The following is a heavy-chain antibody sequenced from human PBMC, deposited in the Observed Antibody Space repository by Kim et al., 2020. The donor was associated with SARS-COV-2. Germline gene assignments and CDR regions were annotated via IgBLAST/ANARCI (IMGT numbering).Heavy chain of an antibody. J-gene: IGHJ5*02. CDR1: GGSFSGYY. D-gene: IGHD6-13*01. CDR2: INHSGST. Sequence: SETLSLTCAVYGGSFSGYYWSWIRQPPGKGLEWIGEINHSGSTNYNPSLKSRVTISVDTSKNQFSLKLSSVTAADTAVYYCARFGIAAAGRVGFDPWGQGTLVTVSS. V-gene: IGHV4-34*01. CDR3: ARFGIAAAGRVGFDP.